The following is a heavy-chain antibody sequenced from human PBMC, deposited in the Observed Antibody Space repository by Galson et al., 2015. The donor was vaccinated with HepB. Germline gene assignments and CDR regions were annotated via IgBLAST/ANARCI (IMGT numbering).Heavy chain of an antibody. CDR1: GFTFSSYG. Sequence: SLRLSCAASGFTFSSYGMHWVRQAPGKGLEWVAVISYDGSNKYYADSVKGRFTISRDNSKNTLYLQMNSLRAEDTAVYYCAKVDIAARPRDYYYGMDVWGQGTTVTVSS. V-gene: IGHV3-30*18. CDR2: ISYDGSNK. J-gene: IGHJ6*02. CDR3: AKVDIAARPRDYYYGMDV. D-gene: IGHD6-6*01.